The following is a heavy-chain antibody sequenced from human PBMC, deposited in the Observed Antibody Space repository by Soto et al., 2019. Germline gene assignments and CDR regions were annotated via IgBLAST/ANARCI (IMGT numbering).Heavy chain of an antibody. V-gene: IGHV3-74*01. CDR1: GFIFGNAW. D-gene: IGHD2-2*01. CDR2: INMDGSST. Sequence: GGSLRLSCAASGFIFGNAWINWVRQAPGKGLVWVSRINMDGSSTNYADSVKGRFTISRDNAENTLYLQMNSLRVDDTAVYYCARGPRGLYHHDYWGQGALVTVSS. CDR3: ARGPRGLYHHDY. J-gene: IGHJ4*02.